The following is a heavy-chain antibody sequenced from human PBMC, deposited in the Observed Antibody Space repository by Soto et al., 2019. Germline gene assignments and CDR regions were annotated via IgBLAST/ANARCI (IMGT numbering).Heavy chain of an antibody. Sequence: ASVKVSCKASGYIFTSYGITWVRQAPGQGLEWMGWISAFTGNTDYAQKLQGRVTMTTDTSTSTAYMELRSLISDDTAVFYCARDRPDYDFWSGNSLFDPWGQGTQVTVSS. CDR2: ISAFTGNT. CDR3: ARDRPDYDFWSGNSLFDP. J-gene: IGHJ5*02. D-gene: IGHD3-3*01. V-gene: IGHV1-18*01. CDR1: GYIFTSYG.